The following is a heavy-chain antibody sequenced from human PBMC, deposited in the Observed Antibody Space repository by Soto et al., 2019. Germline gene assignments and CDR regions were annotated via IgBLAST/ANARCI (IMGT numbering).Heavy chain of an antibody. J-gene: IGHJ2*01. D-gene: IGHD6-13*01. V-gene: IGHV4-4*07. CDR3: ARVTGAAGIGYFDL. CDR1: GGSISSYY. Sequence: QVQLQESGPGLVKPSETLSLTCTVSGGSISSYYWSWIRQPAGKGLEWIGRIYTSGSTNYNPSLKSRVPMSVDTSKNQFSLKLSSVTAADTAVYYCARVTGAAGIGYFDLWGRGTLVTVSS. CDR2: IYTSGST.